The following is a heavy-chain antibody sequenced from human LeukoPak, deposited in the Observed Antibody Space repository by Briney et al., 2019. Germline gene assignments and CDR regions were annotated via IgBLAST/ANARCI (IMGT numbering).Heavy chain of an antibody. CDR3: VASRGVTRAKTEY. CDR2: ISGSGGNT. J-gene: IGHJ4*02. V-gene: IGHV3-23*01. CDR1: GFSISSSA. Sequence: PGGSLRLSCAASGFSISSSAMSWVRQAPGKGLEWVSAISGSGGNTFYADSVQGRFTISRDNSKNTLYLQMNSLRAEDTAVYYCVASRGVTRAKTEYWGQGTLVTVSS. D-gene: IGHD3-10*01.